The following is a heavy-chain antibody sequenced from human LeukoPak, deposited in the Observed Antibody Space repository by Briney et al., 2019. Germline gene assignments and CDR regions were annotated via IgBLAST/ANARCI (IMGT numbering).Heavy chain of an antibody. D-gene: IGHD1-26*01. V-gene: IGHV4-34*01. CDR3: ARVTVGALDY. J-gene: IGHJ4*02. Sequence: SETLTLTCAVYGGSFSGYYWSWIRQPPGKGLEWIGEINHSGSTNYNPSLKSRVSISVDTSRNQFSLRLRSVTAADTAVYYCARVTVGALDYWGQGTLVTVSS. CDR2: INHSGST. CDR1: GGSFSGYY.